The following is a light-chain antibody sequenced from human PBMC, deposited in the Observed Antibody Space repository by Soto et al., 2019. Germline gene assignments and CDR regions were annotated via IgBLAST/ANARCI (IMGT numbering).Light chain of an antibody. J-gene: IGLJ2*01. Sequence: QSVLTQPASVSGSPGQSITVSCTGSSSDVGAYKFVSWYQQHPGKAPTLMIYDVTNRPSGVSNRFSGSKSGNTASLTISGLQADDEADYYCSSFTSSGAVVFGGGTKLTVL. V-gene: IGLV2-14*01. CDR1: SSDVGAYKF. CDR2: DVT. CDR3: SSFTSSGAVV.